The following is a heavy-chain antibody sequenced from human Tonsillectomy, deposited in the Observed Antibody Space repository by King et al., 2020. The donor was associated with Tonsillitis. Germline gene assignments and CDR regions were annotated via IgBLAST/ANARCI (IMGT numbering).Heavy chain of an antibody. Sequence: VQLVESGGGLVRPGGSLRLSCAASGFIFSSQSMNWVRQAPGKGLEWVSSISSKSSYSYHADSVRGRFTISRDNAKNTLFLEMRSLRVEDTAVYYCAGGRGGPPPSDRPFDFWGQGILVTVSP. D-gene: IGHD3-10*01. V-gene: IGHV3-21*06. J-gene: IGHJ4*02. CDR1: GFIFSSQS. CDR3: AGGRGGPPPSDRPFDF. CDR2: ISSKSSYS.